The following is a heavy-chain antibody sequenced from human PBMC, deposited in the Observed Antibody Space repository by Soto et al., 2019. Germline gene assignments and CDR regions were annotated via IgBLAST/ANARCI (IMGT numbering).Heavy chain of an antibody. V-gene: IGHV3-30-3*01. CDR2: ISYDGSNK. D-gene: IGHD2-15*01. J-gene: IGHJ4*02. CDR3: ARVPSSSGRAHFGY. Sequence: QVQLVESGGGVVQPGRSPRLSCAASGFTFSSYAMHWVRQAPGKGLEWVAVISYDGSNKYYADSVKGRFTISRDNSKNTLYLQMNRLRAEDTAVYYCARVPSSSGRAHFGYWGQGTLVTVSS. CDR1: GFTFSSYA.